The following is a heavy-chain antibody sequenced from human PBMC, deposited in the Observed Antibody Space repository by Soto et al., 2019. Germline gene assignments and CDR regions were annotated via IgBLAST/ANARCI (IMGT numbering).Heavy chain of an antibody. CDR3: ARGVGSGSYYNQYNWFDP. CDR2: ISAYNGNT. J-gene: IGHJ5*02. CDR1: GYTFTIYA. V-gene: IGHV1-18*01. D-gene: IGHD3-10*01. Sequence: ASVKVSCKASGYTFTIYAMHWVRQAPGQGLEWMGWISAYNGNTKYAQKLQGRVTMTTDTSTSTAYMELRSLRSDDTAVYYCARGVGSGSYYNQYNWFDPWGQGTLVTVSS.